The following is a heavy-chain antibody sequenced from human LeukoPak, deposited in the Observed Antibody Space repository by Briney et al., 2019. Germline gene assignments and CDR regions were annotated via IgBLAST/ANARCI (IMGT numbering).Heavy chain of an antibody. CDR2: INPNSGGT. V-gene: IGHV1-2*02. D-gene: IGHD3-10*01. CDR3: ARVISRLLWFGEAVGYMDV. Sequence: GASVKVSCKASGYTFTSYYMHWVRQAPGQGLEWMGWINPNSGGTNYAQKFQGRVTMTRDTSISTAYMELSRLRSDDTAVYYCARVISRLLWFGEAVGYMDVWGKGTTVTVSS. J-gene: IGHJ6*03. CDR1: GYTFTSYY.